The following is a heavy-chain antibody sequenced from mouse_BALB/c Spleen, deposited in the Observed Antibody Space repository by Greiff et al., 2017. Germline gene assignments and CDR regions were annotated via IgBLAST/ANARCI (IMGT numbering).Heavy chain of an antibody. CDR2: IYPGDGDT. CDR1: GYAFSSYW. J-gene: IGHJ2*01. D-gene: IGHD2-4*01. V-gene: IGHV1-80*01. CDR3: ARVDYDGDYFDY. Sequence: QVQLKESGAELVRPGSSVKISCKASGYAFSSYWMNWVKQRPGQGLEWIGQIYPGDGDTNYNGKFKGKATLTADKSSSTAYMQLSSLTSEDSAVYFCARVDYDGDYFDYWGQGTTLTVSS.